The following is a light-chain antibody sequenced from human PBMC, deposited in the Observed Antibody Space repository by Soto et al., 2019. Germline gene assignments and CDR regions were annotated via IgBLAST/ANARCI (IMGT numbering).Light chain of an antibody. J-gene: IGLJ1*01. Sequence: QAVVTQPPPVSGAPGQRVTISCTGSSSNIGAGYDVHWYQQLPGTAPKLLIYGNSNRPSGVPDRFSGSKSGTSASLAITGLQAEDEADYYCQSYDSSLGVFGTGTKLTVL. CDR2: GNS. V-gene: IGLV1-40*01. CDR3: QSYDSSLGV. CDR1: SSNIGAGYD.